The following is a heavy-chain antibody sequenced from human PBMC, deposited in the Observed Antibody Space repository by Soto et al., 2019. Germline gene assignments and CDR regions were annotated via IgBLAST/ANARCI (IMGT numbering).Heavy chain of an antibody. Sequence: PGGSLRLSCAASGFTFSSYGMHWVRQAPGKGLEWVAVISYDGSNKYYADSVKGRFTISRDNSKNTLYLQMNSLRAEDTAVYYCAKDALGWLRGYYYGMDVWGQGTTVTVSS. J-gene: IGHJ6*02. CDR1: GFTFSSYG. CDR3: AKDALGWLRGYYYGMDV. D-gene: IGHD5-12*01. V-gene: IGHV3-30*18. CDR2: ISYDGSNK.